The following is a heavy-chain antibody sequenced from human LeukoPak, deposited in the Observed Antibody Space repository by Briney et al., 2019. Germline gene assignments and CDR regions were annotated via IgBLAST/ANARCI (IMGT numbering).Heavy chain of an antibody. D-gene: IGHD3-22*01. Sequence: SVKVSCKASGGTFSSYAISWVRQAPGQGLEWMGGIIPIFGTANYAQKFQGRVTITADESTSTAYMGLSSLRSEDTAVYYCARVRRSMIVVVITTGGQHDAFDIWGQGTMVTVSS. CDR3: ARVRRSMIVVVITTGGQHDAFDI. CDR2: IIPIFGTA. J-gene: IGHJ3*02. CDR1: GGTFSSYA. V-gene: IGHV1-69*13.